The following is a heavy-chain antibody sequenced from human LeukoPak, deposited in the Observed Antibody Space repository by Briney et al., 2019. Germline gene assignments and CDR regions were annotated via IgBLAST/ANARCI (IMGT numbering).Heavy chain of an antibody. CDR3: AKGYYYDSSGYYHGADAFDI. J-gene: IGHJ3*02. CDR2: ISGSGGST. CDR1: GFTFSSYA. D-gene: IGHD3-22*01. V-gene: IGHV3-23*01. Sequence: PGGSLRLSCAASGFTFSSYAMSWVRQAPGKGLEWVSAISGSGGSTYYADSVKGRFTISRDNSKNTLYLQMNSLRAEDTAVYYCAKGYYYDSSGYYHGADAFDIWGRGTMVTVSS.